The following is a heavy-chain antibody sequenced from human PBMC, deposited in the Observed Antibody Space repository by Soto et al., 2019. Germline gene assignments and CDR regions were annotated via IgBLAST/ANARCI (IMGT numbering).Heavy chain of an antibody. Sequence: GGSLRLSCAASGFTFSSYAMHWVRQAPGKGLEWVAVISYDGSNKYYADSVKGRFTISRDNSKNTLYLQMSSLRAEDTAVYYCASSISVAGTDWYFDLWGRGTLVTVSS. CDR2: ISYDGSNK. CDR3: ASSISVAGTDWYFDL. J-gene: IGHJ2*01. D-gene: IGHD6-19*01. V-gene: IGHV3-30-3*01. CDR1: GFTFSSYA.